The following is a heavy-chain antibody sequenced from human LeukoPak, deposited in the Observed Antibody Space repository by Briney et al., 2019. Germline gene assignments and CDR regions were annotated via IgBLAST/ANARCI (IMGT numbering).Heavy chain of an antibody. J-gene: IGHJ4*02. D-gene: IGHD3-3*01. V-gene: IGHV3-48*01. CDR2: ISSSSSTI. CDR3: AKVGVLAR. Sequence: PGGSLRLSCAASGFTFSSYSMNWVRQAPGKGLEWVSYISSSSSTIYYADSVKGRFTISRDNSKNTLYLQMNSLRAEDTAVYYCAKVGVLARWGQGALVTVSS. CDR1: GFTFSSYS.